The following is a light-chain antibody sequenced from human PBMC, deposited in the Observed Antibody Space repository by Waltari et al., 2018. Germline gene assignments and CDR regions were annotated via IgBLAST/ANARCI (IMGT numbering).Light chain of an antibody. CDR2: KDS. CDR3: KSADSRGAWV. J-gene: IGLJ3*02. Sequence: SYELTQPPSVSVSPGQTATITCSGDALPKQYTYWFRQKSGQAPVLVIYKDSGRPSGIPERVSGSQSGRTVTLTISGVQAEDEDDYYGKSADSRGAWVFGGGTKLTVL. V-gene: IGLV3-25*03. CDR1: ALPKQY.